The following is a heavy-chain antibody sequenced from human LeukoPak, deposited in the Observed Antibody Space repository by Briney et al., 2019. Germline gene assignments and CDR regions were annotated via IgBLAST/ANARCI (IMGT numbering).Heavy chain of an antibody. D-gene: IGHD3-22*01. CDR3: ATWYYYDSSDYYLADY. CDR1: GYTLTEFS. Sequence: AAVKVSRKVSGYTLTEFSMHWVRQAPGKGLEWMGGFDPEDGETIYAQELQGRVTMTKDTSTDRAYMELSSLRSEDTAVYYCATWYYYDSSDYYLADYWGQGTLVTVSS. J-gene: IGHJ4*02. CDR2: FDPEDGET. V-gene: IGHV1-24*01.